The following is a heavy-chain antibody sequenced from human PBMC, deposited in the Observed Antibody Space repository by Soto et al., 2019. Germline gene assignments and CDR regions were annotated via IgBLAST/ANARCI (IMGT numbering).Heavy chain of an antibody. D-gene: IGHD4-4*01. CDR3: ATFPRSSKRGY. CDR1: GFTFSSYE. Sequence: PVGSLRLSCAASGFTFSSYEMNWVRQAPGKGLEWVSYISDGGSTIYYADSVKGRFTISRDNAKNSLYLQMNSLRAEDTAVYYCATFPRSSKRGYWGQGTLVTVSS. J-gene: IGHJ4*02. V-gene: IGHV3-48*03. CDR2: ISDGGSTI.